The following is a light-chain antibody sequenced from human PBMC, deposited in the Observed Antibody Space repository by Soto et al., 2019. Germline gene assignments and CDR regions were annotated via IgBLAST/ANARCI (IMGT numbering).Light chain of an antibody. CDR1: SSDVGSYNS. CDR2: EGS. Sequence: QSALTQPASVSGSHGQSIAISCTGTSSDVGSYNSVSWYQQHPGKAPKLMIYEGSKRPSGVSDRFSGSKSGNTASLTISGLQAEDEADYYCSSYAGNPYVFGTGTKLTVL. CDR3: SSYAGNPYV. V-gene: IGLV2-23*01. J-gene: IGLJ1*01.